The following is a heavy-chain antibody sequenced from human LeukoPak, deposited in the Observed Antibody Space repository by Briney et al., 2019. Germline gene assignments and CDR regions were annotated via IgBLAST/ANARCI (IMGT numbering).Heavy chain of an antibody. J-gene: IGHJ6*03. CDR2: IIPIFGTA. D-gene: IGHD4-11*01. Sequence: SVKVSCNASGGTFSSYTISRVRQAPGQGLEWIGGIIPIFGTANYAQKYQGRVTITTDESTSTAYMELSSLRSEDTAVYYCAIVIPRTYSIYNYYYYMDVWGKGTTVTVSS. CDR1: GGTFSSYT. CDR3: AIVIPRTYSIYNYYYYMDV. V-gene: IGHV1-69*05.